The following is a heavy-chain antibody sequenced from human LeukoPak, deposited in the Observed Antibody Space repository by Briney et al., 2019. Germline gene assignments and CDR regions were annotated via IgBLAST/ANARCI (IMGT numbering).Heavy chain of an antibody. Sequence: KPSETLSLTCTVSGDSINRYLWTWIRQPAGRGLEWIRRIYDSGTTNYRPSLKSRVSMSVETPKNQFSLRLSSVTAADTAVYYCARQSDSGGYFEYWGQGIRVTVSS. CDR1: GDSINRYL. V-gene: IGHV4-4*07. CDR2: IYDSGTT. CDR3: ARQSDSGGYFEY. D-gene: IGHD2-15*01. J-gene: IGHJ4*01.